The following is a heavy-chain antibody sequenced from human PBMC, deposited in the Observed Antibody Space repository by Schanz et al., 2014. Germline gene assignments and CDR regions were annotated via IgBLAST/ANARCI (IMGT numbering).Heavy chain of an antibody. Sequence: QVQLQQSGPGLVKPSQTLSLTCTVSGDSISSSGSYWTWIRQHPGKGLEWIGSIYYSGSTYYNPSLKSRVPISVDTSKTHFSLTLSSVTAADTAVYYCARHSGYYYYYGMDVWGQGTTVTVSS. CDR1: GDSISSSGSY. J-gene: IGHJ6*02. CDR2: IYYSGST. V-gene: IGHV4-39*01. CDR3: ARHSGYYYYYGMDV.